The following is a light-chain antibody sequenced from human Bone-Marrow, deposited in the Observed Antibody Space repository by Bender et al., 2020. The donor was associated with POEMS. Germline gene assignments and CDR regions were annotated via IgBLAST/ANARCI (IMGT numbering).Light chain of an antibody. J-gene: IGLJ2*01. Sequence: QSALTQPRSVSGSPGQSITISCSGTSSDVGSYNLVSWYQHHPGKAPKLMIYEVTNRPSGVPDRFSGSKSGNTASLTISGLQAEDEADYYCQSYDSSLSGVVFGGGTKLTVL. V-gene: IGLV2-11*01. CDR2: EVT. CDR1: SSDVGSYNL. CDR3: QSYDSSLSGVV.